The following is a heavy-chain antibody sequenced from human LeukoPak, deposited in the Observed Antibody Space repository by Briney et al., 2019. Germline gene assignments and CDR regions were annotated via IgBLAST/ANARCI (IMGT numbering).Heavy chain of an antibody. CDR1: GFTFSSYE. J-gene: IGHJ6*03. CDR3: ARDAIYGRYSNNWDLRYYYYMDV. D-gene: IGHD6-13*01. Sequence: GGSLRLSCAASGFTFSSYEMNWVRQAPGKGLEWVSYISSSGSTIYYADSVKGRFTISRDNAKNSLSLQMNSLRAEDTAVYYCARDAIYGRYSNNWDLRYYYYMDVWGKGTTVTVSS. CDR2: ISSSGSTI. V-gene: IGHV3-48*03.